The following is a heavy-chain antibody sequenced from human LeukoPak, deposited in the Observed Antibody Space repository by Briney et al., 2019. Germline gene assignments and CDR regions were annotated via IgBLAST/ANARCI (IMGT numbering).Heavy chain of an antibody. V-gene: IGHV3-43D*03. Sequence: GGSLRLSCAASGFTFDDYAMHWVRQAPGKGLEWVSLISWDGGSTYYADSVKGRFTISRDNSKNSLYLQMNSLRAEDTALYYCAKEVYGSSGWYGIGYWGQGTLVTVSS. D-gene: IGHD6-19*01. CDR2: ISWDGGST. CDR3: AKEVYGSSGWYGIGY. CDR1: GFTFDDYA. J-gene: IGHJ4*02.